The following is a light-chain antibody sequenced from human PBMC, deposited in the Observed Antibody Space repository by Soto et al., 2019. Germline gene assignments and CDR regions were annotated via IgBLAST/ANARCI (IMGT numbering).Light chain of an antibody. CDR1: QSIRSL. Sequence: EIVLTQSPATLSLSPGERATLSCRASQSIRSLLAWYQQKPGQAPRLLIYDASNRATGMPARFSGSASGTDFSLTISSLEPEDFAVYYCQQRSNWPLLTFVAGTKPQIK. CDR2: DAS. CDR3: QQRSNWPLLT. J-gene: IGKJ4*01. V-gene: IGKV3-11*01.